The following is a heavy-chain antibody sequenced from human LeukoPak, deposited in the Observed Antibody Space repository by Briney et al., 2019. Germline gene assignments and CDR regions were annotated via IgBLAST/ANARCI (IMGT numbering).Heavy chain of an antibody. Sequence: SDTLPLTCTVSGGSISDYYWSWIRQPPGKGLARIGYIYYSGTTKYNPALKSRVTLSVDTSKNQFSLNLSSVTAADTAVYYCARTSYYYDTSGYNWYFALWGRGTLVTVSS. CDR1: GGSISDYY. CDR3: ARTSYYYDTSGYNWYFAL. J-gene: IGHJ2*01. CDR2: IYYSGTT. V-gene: IGHV4-59*08. D-gene: IGHD3-22*01.